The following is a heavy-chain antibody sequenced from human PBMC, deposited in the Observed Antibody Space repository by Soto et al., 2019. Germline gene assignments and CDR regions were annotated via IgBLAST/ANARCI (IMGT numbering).Heavy chain of an antibody. D-gene: IGHD1-26*01. CDR2: FDPEDGET. CDR1: GYTLTELS. V-gene: IGHV1-24*01. CDR3: ATEYGGTYWKEV. J-gene: IGHJ6*02. Sequence: ASVKVSCKVSGYTLTELSMHWVRQAPGKGLEWMGGFDPEDGETIYAQKFQGRATMTEDTSTDTAYMELSSLRSEDTAVYYCATEYGGTYWKEVWGQGTTVTVSS.